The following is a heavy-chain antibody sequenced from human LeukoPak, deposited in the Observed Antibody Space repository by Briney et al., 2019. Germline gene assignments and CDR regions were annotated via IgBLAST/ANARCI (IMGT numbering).Heavy chain of an antibody. D-gene: IGHD2-15*01. Sequence: PSETLSLTCTVSGGSISSHYWNWIRQPPGKGLEWIGYINYSGSTKHNPSLKSRVTISVDMSKNQLSLKLSSVTAADTAVYYCARYERVGYCSGASCYYGMDVWGQGTTVTVS. CDR3: ARYERVGYCSGASCYYGMDV. V-gene: IGHV4-59*11. J-gene: IGHJ6*02. CDR1: GGSISSHY. CDR2: INYSGST.